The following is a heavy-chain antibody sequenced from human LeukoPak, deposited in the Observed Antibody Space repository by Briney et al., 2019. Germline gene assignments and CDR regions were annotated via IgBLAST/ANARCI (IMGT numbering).Heavy chain of an antibody. CDR3: ASDIAGAGTVDY. V-gene: IGHV4-38-2*02. J-gene: IGHJ4*02. D-gene: IGHD6-19*01. CDR2: IYHSGST. CDR1: GYSISSGYY. Sequence: SDTQSLTCTVSGYSISSGYYWGWIRQPPGKGLEWIGSIYHSGSTYYNPSLKSRVTISVDTTKNQFSLKLSSVTAADTAVYYCASDIAGAGTVDYWGQGTLVTVSS.